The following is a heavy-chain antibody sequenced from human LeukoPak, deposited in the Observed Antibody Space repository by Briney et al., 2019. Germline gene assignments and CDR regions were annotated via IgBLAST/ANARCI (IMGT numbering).Heavy chain of an antibody. Sequence: GGSLRLSCAASGFTFSSYAINWVRQAPGKGLEWVSGISGSGGITDYADSVKGRFTISRDNSKNTVYLQMNSLRAEDTAVYYCAKIKGGVVAADDYWGQGTLVTVSS. CDR3: AKIKGGVVAADDY. J-gene: IGHJ4*02. V-gene: IGHV3-23*01. D-gene: IGHD2-15*01. CDR2: ISGSGGIT. CDR1: GFTFSSYA.